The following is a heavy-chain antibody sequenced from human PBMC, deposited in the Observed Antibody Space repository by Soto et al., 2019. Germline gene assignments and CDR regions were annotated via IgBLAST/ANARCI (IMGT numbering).Heavy chain of an antibody. CDR2: INPSGGST. CDR1: GYTFTSYY. J-gene: IGHJ3*02. Sequence: QVQLVQSGAEVKKPGASVKVSCKASGYTFTSYYMHWVRQAPGQGLEWMGIINPSGGSTSYAQKXQGRVTMTRDXXTXTDXMELSSLRSEDTAVYYCARTSHSSGLGFGDDAFDIWGQGTMVTVSS. V-gene: IGHV1-46*03. CDR3: ARTSHSSGLGFGDDAFDI. D-gene: IGHD3-22*01.